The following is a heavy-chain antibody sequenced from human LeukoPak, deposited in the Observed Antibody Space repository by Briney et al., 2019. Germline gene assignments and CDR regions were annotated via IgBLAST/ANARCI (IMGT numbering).Heavy chain of an antibody. J-gene: IGHJ4*02. Sequence: GGSLRLSCAASGFTFSSYAMHWVRQAPGKGLEWVAVISYDGSNKYYADSVKGRFTISRDNSKNTLYLQMNSLRAEDTAVYYCARAGVSYYYDSSGSPFDYWGQGTLVTVSS. CDR2: ISYDGSNK. D-gene: IGHD3-22*01. CDR3: ARAGVSYYYDSSGSPFDY. CDR1: GFTFSSYA. V-gene: IGHV3-30-3*01.